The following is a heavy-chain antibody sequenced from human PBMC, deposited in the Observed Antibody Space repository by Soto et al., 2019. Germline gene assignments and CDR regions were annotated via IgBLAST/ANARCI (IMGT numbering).Heavy chain of an antibody. Sequence: GGSLRLSCAASGFTFSSYAMSWVRQAPGKGLEWVSAISGSGGSTYYADSVKGRLTISRDNSKNTLYLQMNSLRAEDTAVYYCAKDQYSSSWYILRYVMDVWGQGTTVTVSS. CDR2: ISGSGGST. J-gene: IGHJ6*02. D-gene: IGHD6-13*01. V-gene: IGHV3-23*01. CDR3: AKDQYSSSWYILRYVMDV. CDR1: GFTFSSYA.